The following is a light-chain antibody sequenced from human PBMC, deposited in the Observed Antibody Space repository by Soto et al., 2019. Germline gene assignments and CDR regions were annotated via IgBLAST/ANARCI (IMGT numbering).Light chain of an antibody. CDR3: PQYNNGPYT. J-gene: IGKJ2*01. Sequence: EIVMTQSPDTLSVSPGESATLSCRARQSISNNLAWYQQKPGQAPMLLLYGASTRTTGIPARFSGSGSGTEFTLTISSLQSEDFAVYYCPQYNNGPYTFAQGTKLEL. CDR2: GAS. CDR1: QSISNN. V-gene: IGKV3-15*01.